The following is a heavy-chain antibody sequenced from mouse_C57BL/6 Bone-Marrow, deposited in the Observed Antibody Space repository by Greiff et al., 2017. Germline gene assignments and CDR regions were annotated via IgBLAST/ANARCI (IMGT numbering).Heavy chain of an antibody. CDR1: GYTFTDYY. Sequence: EVQLQQSGPELVKPGASVKISCKASGYTFTDYYMNWVKQSHGKSLEWIGDINPNNGGTSYNQKFKGKATLTVDKSSSTAYMELRSLTSEDSAVYYCASLDGYYVGWYFDVWGTGTTVTVSS. J-gene: IGHJ1*03. D-gene: IGHD2-3*01. V-gene: IGHV1-26*01. CDR2: INPNNGGT. CDR3: ASLDGYYVGWYFDV.